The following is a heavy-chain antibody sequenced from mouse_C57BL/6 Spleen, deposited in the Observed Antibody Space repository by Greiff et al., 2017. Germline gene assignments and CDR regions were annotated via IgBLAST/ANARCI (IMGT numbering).Heavy chain of an antibody. D-gene: IGHD2-5*01. CDR3: ARDERVRRVGFAY. CDR1: GYSFTGYY. CDR2: INPSTGGT. Sequence: EVQLQQSGPELVKPGASVKISCKASGYSFTGYYMHWVKQSPEKSLEWIGEINPSTGGTNYNQKFKDKATLTVDKSSSTAYMQLNSLTSEDSAVYYCARDERVRRVGFAYWGQGTLVTVSA. V-gene: IGHV1-42*01. J-gene: IGHJ3*01.